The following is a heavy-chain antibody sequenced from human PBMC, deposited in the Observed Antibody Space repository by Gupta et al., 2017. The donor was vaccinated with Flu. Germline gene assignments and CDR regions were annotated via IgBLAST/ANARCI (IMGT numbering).Heavy chain of an antibody. V-gene: IGHV4-61*07. CDR3: ASQTTVIAGWDY. CDR2: IYYSGST. Sequence: WIRQPPGKGLEWIGYIYYSGSTNYNPSLKSRVTISVDTSKNQFSLKLSSVTAADTAVYYCASQTTVIAGWDYWGQGTLVTVSS. D-gene: IGHD4-4*01. J-gene: IGHJ4*02.